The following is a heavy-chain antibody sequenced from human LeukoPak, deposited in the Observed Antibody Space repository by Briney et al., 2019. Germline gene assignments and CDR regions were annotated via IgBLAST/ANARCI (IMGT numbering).Heavy chain of an antibody. CDR2: ILFDGSNE. V-gene: IGHV3-33*01. D-gene: IGHD1-1*01. Sequence: GGSLRLSCAASGFSFSRYGMHWVRQAPGKGVEWVALILFDGSNEYYADSVKGRFTISRDNSKNTLYLQMNSLRTEDTALYYCARDGTLFGFDPWGQGTLVTVSS. CDR3: ARDGTLFGFDP. J-gene: IGHJ5*02. CDR1: GFSFSRYG.